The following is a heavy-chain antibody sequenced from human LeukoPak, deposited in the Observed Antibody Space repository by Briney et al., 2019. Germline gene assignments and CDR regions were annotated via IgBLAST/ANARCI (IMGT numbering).Heavy chain of an antibody. CDR3: ARVVSGYYVGIDY. CDR2: IKQDGSEK. J-gene: IGHJ4*02. D-gene: IGHD3-22*01. V-gene: IGHV3-7*03. Sequence: GGSLRLSCAASGFTFSSYWMSWVRQAPGKGLEWVANIKQDGSEKYYVDSVKGRFTISRDNAKNSLYLQMNSLRAEDTAVYYCARVVSGYYVGIDYWGQGTLVTVS. CDR1: GFTFSSYW.